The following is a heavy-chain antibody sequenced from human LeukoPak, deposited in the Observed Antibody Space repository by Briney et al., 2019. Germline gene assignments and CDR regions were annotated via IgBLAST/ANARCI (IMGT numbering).Heavy chain of an antibody. CDR2: ISSNGGST. Sequence: PGGSLTLSCSASGFTFSSYAMHWVRQAPGKGLEYVSAISSNGGSTYYADSVKGRFTISRDNSKNTLYLQMSSLRAEDTAVYYCVKPRSFDYGDYQSFLMGYWGQGTLVTVSS. CDR3: VKPRSFDYGDYQSFLMGY. D-gene: IGHD4-17*01. J-gene: IGHJ4*02. V-gene: IGHV3-64D*09. CDR1: GFTFSSYA.